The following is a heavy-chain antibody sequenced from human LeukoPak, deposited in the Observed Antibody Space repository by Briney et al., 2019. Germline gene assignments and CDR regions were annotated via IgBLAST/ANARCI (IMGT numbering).Heavy chain of an antibody. Sequence: SETLSLTCTVSGGSISSYYWSWIRQPPGKGLEWIGYIHTSGSTNYNPSLKSRVTISVDTSKNQFSLKLSSVTAADTAVYYCARMYYDFWSGPNFRYNWFDPWGQGTLVTVSS. D-gene: IGHD3-3*01. CDR2: IHTSGST. CDR1: GGSISSYY. CDR3: ARMYYDFWSGPNFRYNWFDP. J-gene: IGHJ5*02. V-gene: IGHV4-4*09.